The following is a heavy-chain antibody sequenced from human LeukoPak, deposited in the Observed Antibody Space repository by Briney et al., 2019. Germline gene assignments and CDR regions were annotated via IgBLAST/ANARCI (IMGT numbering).Heavy chain of an antibody. CDR1: GYSFTSYP. CDR3: ARNGRRDWFFDL. J-gene: IGHJ2*01. Sequence: GASVKVSCKASGYSFTSYPLVWVRQAPGQGLEWLGWINTDSGNPTYAQSFRGRFVFSLDTSVSTAYLQISSLKAEDTAVYYCARNGRRDWFFDLWGRGTLVTVSS. CDR2: INTDSGNP. D-gene: IGHD2-8*01. V-gene: IGHV7-4-1*02.